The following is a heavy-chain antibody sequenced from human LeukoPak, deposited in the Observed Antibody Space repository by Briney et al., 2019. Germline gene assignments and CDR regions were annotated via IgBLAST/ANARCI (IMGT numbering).Heavy chain of an antibody. CDR1: GGSFSGYY. J-gene: IGHJ4*02. Sequence: PSETLSLTCAVYGGSFSGYYWSWIRQPPGKGLEWIGEINHSGSTNYNPSLKSRVTISVDTSKNQFSLKLSSVTAVDTAVYYCARGREGYGSGSYYETSGMAIFDYWGQGTLVTVSS. D-gene: IGHD3-10*01. CDR2: INHSGST. V-gene: IGHV4-34*01. CDR3: ARGREGYGSGSYYETSGMAIFDY.